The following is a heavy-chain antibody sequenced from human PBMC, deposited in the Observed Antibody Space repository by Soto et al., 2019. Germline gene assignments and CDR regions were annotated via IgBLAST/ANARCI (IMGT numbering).Heavy chain of an antibody. CDR2: ISGSGGST. CDR3: AKDDGDYFSGRSPDY. D-gene: IGHD4-17*01. J-gene: IGHJ4*02. V-gene: IGHV3-23*01. Sequence: GGSLRLSCAASGFTFSSYAMSWVRQAPGKGLEWVSAISGSGGSTYYADSVKGRFTISRDNSKNTLYLQMNSLRAEDTGVYYCAKDDGDYFSGRSPDYGGQGTLGTVSS. CDR1: GFTFSSYA.